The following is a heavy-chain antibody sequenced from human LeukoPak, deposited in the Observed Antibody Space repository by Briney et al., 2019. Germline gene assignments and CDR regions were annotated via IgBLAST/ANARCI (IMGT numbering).Heavy chain of an antibody. J-gene: IGHJ3*02. CDR1: RFTFSSYG. V-gene: IGHV3-30*18. CDR3: AKLLVTASYDALDI. CDR2: ISFDGSNK. Sequence: PGGSLRLSCAASRFTFSSYGMHWVRQAPGKGLEWVALISFDGSNKYYADSLKGRFTISRGNSKNTLYLQMNSLRAEDTAVYYCAKLLVTASYDALDIWGQGTMVTVSS. D-gene: IGHD2-21*02.